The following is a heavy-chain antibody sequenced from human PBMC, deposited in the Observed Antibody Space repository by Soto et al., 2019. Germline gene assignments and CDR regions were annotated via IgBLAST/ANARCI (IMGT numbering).Heavy chain of an antibody. Sequence: QVQLQESGPGLVKPSETLSLTCTVSGGSISSYYWSWIRQPPGKGLEWIGYIYYSGSTNYNPSLKSRVTISVDTSKNQFSLKLSSVTAADTAVYYCARDMYSSSSNIWFDPWGQGTLVTVSS. CDR3: ARDMYSSSSNIWFDP. CDR1: GGSISSYY. CDR2: IYYSGST. D-gene: IGHD6-6*01. J-gene: IGHJ5*02. V-gene: IGHV4-59*01.